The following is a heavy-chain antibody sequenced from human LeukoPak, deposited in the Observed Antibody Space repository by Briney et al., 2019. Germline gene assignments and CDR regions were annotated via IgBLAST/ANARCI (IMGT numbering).Heavy chain of an antibody. CDR3: ARRATVTTSGIDY. J-gene: IGHJ4*02. V-gene: IGHV3-48*01. Sequence: GGSLRLSCAASGFTFSSYSMNWVRQAPGNWLEWLSYISSRSSTIYYADSGKGRFTISRDNPKNSLYLQMNSRRAEDTAVYYCARRATVTTSGIDYWGQGTLVTVSS. CDR2: ISSRSSTI. CDR1: GFTFSSYS. D-gene: IGHD4-17*01.